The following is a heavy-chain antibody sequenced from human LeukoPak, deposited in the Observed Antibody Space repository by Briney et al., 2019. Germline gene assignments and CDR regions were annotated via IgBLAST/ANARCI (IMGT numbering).Heavy chain of an antibody. CDR1: GGSISSGGYY. CDR3: ARERNRYYGIDY. Sequence: PSQTLSLTCTVSGGSISSGGYYWSWIRQHPGKGLAWIGYIYYSGSTYYNPSLKSRVTISVDTSKNQFSLKLSSVTAADTAVYYCARERNRYYGIDYWGQGTLVTVSS. CDR2: IYYSGST. V-gene: IGHV4-31*03. J-gene: IGHJ4*02. D-gene: IGHD3-10*01.